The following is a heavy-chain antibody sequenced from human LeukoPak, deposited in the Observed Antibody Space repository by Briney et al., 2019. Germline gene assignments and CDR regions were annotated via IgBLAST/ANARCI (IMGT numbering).Heavy chain of an antibody. CDR2: IGSSSSYI. Sequence: PGGSLRLSCAASGFTFSSYSMNWVRQAPGKGLEWVSAIGSSSSYIYYADSVKGRFTISRDNAKNSLYLQLTSLRAEDTALYYCARNRGRNSFDYWGQGTLVSVSS. V-gene: IGHV3-21*01. D-gene: IGHD1-14*01. J-gene: IGHJ4*02. CDR1: GFTFSSYS. CDR3: ARNRGRNSFDY.